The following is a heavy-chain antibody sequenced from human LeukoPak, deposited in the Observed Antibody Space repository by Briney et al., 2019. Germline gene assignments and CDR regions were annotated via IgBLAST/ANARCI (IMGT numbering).Heavy chain of an antibody. Sequence: GGSLRLSCAASGFTFSSYEMNWVRQAPGKGLEWVSYISSSGSTIYYADSVKGRFTISRDNAKNSLYLQMNSLRAEDTAVYYCARVPYYYDSSGCWGGFDYWGQGTLVTVSS. D-gene: IGHD3-22*01. V-gene: IGHV3-48*03. CDR1: GFTFSSYE. J-gene: IGHJ4*02. CDR2: ISSSGSTI. CDR3: ARVPYYYDSSGCWGGFDY.